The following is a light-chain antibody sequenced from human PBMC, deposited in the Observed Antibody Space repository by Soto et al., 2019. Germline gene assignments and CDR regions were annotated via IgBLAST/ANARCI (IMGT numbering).Light chain of an antibody. V-gene: IGLV3-21*02. CDR3: QVWDSSSDNTGV. J-gene: IGLJ1*01. CDR2: DDS. Sequence: SSALTQPPSLSVAPGQPARITCGGNNIGSKSVHWYQQKPGQAPVLVVYDDSDRPSGIPERFSGSNSGNTATLTISRVEAGDEADYYCQVWDSSSDNTGVFGTGTKVNVL. CDR1: NIGSKS.